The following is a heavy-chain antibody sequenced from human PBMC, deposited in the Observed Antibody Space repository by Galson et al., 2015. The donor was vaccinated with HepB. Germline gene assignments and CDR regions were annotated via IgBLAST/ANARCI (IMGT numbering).Heavy chain of an antibody. CDR3: ARELATIQDYYYGMDV. CDR2: ISSSSTYI. CDR1: RFTFSSYN. D-gene: IGHD5-24*01. J-gene: IGHJ6*02. Sequence: SLRLSCAASRFTFSSYNMNWIRQAPGKGLEWVSSISSSSTYIYYADSLKGRFTISRDNAKNSLYLQMNSLRAEDTAVYYCARELATIQDYYYGMDVWGQGTTVTVSS. V-gene: IGHV3-21*01.